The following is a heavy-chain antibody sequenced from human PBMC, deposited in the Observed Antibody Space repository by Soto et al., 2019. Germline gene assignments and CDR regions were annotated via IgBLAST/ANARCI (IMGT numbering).Heavy chain of an antibody. CDR2: INPNSGGT. J-gene: IGHJ4*02. Sequence: ASVKVSCKASGYTFTGYYMHWVRQAPGQGLEWMGWINPNSGGTNYAQKFQGWVTMTRDTSISTAYMELSRLRSDDTAVYYCARALRGGYSGYVFDYWGQGTLVTVSS. CDR1: GYTFTGYY. CDR3: ARALRGGYSGYVFDY. V-gene: IGHV1-2*04. D-gene: IGHD5-12*01.